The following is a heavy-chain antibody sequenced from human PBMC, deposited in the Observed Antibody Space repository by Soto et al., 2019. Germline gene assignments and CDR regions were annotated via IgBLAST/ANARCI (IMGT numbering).Heavy chain of an antibody. CDR3: VSTRGY. D-gene: IGHD3-3*01. J-gene: IGHJ4*02. CDR2: IQEDGSET. V-gene: IGHV3-7*05. Sequence: EVQVVESGGGFVQPGGSLRLSCAVSGFTFTGYWMKWVRQAPAKGLEWVATIQEDGSETYYVDSVKGRFTISRDSAKNSVYLQMNSLRVDDTAVYYCVSTRGYWGQGTLVTVSA. CDR1: GFTFTGYW.